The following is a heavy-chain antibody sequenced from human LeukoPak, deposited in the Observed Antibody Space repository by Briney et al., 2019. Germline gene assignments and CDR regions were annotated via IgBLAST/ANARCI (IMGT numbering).Heavy chain of an antibody. CDR2: ISYDGSNK. J-gene: IGHJ4*02. Sequence: GGCLRLSCAASGFTFSSYGMHWVRQAPGKGLEWMAVISYDGSNKYYADSVKGRFTISRDNSKNTLYLQMNSLRAEDTAVYYCASSAGGVLGYFDYWGQGTLVTVSS. V-gene: IGHV3-30*03. CDR3: ASSAGGVLGYFDY. D-gene: IGHD3-16*01. CDR1: GFTFSSYG.